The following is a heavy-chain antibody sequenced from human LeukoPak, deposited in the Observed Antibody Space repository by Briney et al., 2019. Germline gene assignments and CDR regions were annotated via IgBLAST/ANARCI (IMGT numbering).Heavy chain of an antibody. Sequence: PSETLSLTCTVSGGSISSYFWSWIRQPPGKGLEWIGYIYYSGSTNYNPSLKSRVTISVDTSKNQFSLKLSSMTAADTAVYYCASKLYGDARTFDYWGQGTLVTVSS. J-gene: IGHJ4*02. D-gene: IGHD4-17*01. CDR1: GGSISSYF. CDR3: ASKLYGDARTFDY. CDR2: IYYSGST. V-gene: IGHV4-59*12.